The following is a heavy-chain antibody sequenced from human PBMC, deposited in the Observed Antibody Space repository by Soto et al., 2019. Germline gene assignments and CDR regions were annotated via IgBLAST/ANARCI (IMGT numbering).Heavy chain of an antibody. CDR1: GGSVSVPNYY. CDR3: ARVQRGTATTVVDAFDI. V-gene: IGHV4-34*01. CDR2: MSHSGGS. Sequence: QVQLQQWGAGLLKPSETLSLTCAVYGGSVSVPNYYWSWIRQPPGKGLEWIGEMSHSGGSHFNPSLNSRVTMALETSTNQFSLKMSSVTAADTALYYCARVQRGTATTVVDAFDIWGPGTMVIVSS. J-gene: IGHJ3*02. D-gene: IGHD1-1*01.